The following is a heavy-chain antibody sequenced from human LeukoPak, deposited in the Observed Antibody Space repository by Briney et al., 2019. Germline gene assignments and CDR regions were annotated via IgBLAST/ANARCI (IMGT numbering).Heavy chain of an antibody. CDR3: ASSFWSGYNNWFDP. Sequence: TLSLTCTVSGGSISSYYWSWIRQPAGKGLEWIGRIYTSGSTNYNPSLKSRVTMSVDTSKNQFSLKLSSVTAADTAVYYCASSFWSGYNNWFDPWGQGTLVTVSS. D-gene: IGHD3-3*01. CDR2: IYTSGST. V-gene: IGHV4-4*07. CDR1: GGSISSYY. J-gene: IGHJ5*02.